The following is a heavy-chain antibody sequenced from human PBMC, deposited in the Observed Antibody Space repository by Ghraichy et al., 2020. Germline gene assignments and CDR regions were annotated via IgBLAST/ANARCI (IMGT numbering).Heavy chain of an antibody. D-gene: IGHD6-6*01. CDR3: ARSIAARPWWFDP. Sequence: SETLSLTCAVYGGSFSGYYWSWIRQPPGKGLEWIGEINHSGSTNYNPSLKSRVTISVETSKNQFSLKLSSVTAADTAVYYCARSIAARPWWFDPWGQGTLVTVSS. CDR1: GGSFSGYY. V-gene: IGHV4-34*01. CDR2: INHSGST. J-gene: IGHJ5*02.